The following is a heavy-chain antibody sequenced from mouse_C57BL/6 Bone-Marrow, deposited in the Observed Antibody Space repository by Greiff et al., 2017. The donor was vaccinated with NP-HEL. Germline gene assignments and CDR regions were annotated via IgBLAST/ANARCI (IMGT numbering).Heavy chain of an antibody. CDR2: INPNNGGT. CDR3: ASHYYGSRGDWYFDV. J-gene: IGHJ1*03. Sequence: EVQLQQSGPELVKPGASVKISCKASGYTFTDYYMNWVKQSPGKSLEWIGDINPNNGGTSYNQKFKGKATLTVDKSSSTAYMELRSLTSEDSAVYYCASHYYGSRGDWYFDVWGTGTTVTVSS. D-gene: IGHD1-1*01. CDR1: GYTFTDYY. V-gene: IGHV1-26*01.